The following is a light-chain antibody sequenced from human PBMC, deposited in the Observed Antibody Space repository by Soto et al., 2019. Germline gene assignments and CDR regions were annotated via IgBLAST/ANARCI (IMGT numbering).Light chain of an antibody. V-gene: IGKV3-15*01. CDR3: QQYNAWPLT. CDR2: GAS. Sequence: EIVLTQSPATLSVSQGERATLSCMASGSVSNDLAWYQQKPGQAPRLLIYGASARATGIPARFSGSGSGTEFTLTISGLQSEDSAVYYCQQYNAWPLTFGGGTKVEIK. CDR1: GSVSND. J-gene: IGKJ4*01.